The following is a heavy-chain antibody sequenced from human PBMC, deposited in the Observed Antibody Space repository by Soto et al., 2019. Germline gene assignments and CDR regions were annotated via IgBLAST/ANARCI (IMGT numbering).Heavy chain of an antibody. CDR3: ARRGVSMVRPYYYGMDV. V-gene: IGHV5-51*01. J-gene: IGHJ6*02. CDR2: IHPADSDT. CDR1: GYRFTSYW. D-gene: IGHD5-18*01. Sequence: GESLKISCKGSGYRFTSYWIGWVRQMPGKGLEWMGIIHPADSDTRYSPSFQGQVTISADKSVSTTYLQWTSLKASDTAMYYCARRGVSMVRPYYYGMDVWGQGTTVTVSS.